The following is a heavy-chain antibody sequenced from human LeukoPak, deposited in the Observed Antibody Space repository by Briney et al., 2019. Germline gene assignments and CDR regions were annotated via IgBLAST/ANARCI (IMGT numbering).Heavy chain of an antibody. CDR3: ARAAEYYDFWSALFDY. D-gene: IGHD3-3*01. V-gene: IGHV1-18*01. J-gene: IGHJ4*02. Sequence: ASVKVSCKASGYTSTSYGISWVRQAPGQGLEWMGWISAYNGNTNYAQKLQGRVTMTTDTSTSTAYMELRSLRSDDTAVYYCARAAEYYDFWSALFDYWGQGTLVTVSS. CDR2: ISAYNGNT. CDR1: GYTSTSYG.